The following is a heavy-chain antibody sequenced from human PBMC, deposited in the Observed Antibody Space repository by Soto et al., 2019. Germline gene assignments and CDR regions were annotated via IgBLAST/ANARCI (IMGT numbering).Heavy chain of an antibody. V-gene: IGHV4-59*01. D-gene: IGHD6-13*01. Sequence: SETLSLTCTLSGGSMSSFYWSWLRQPPGKGLEWIGYIYYSGNTNYNPSLKSRVTISVDTSKNQFSLRLSSVTAADSAVYYCARGGDISSWSYWGQGXLVTVSS. CDR2: IYYSGNT. J-gene: IGHJ4*02. CDR1: GGSMSSFY. CDR3: ARGGDISSWSY.